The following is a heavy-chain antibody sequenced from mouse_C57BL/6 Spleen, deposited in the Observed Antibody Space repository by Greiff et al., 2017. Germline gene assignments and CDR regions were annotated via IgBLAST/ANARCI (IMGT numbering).Heavy chain of an antibody. CDR1: GYAFSSYW. CDR2: IYPGDGGT. CDR3: AKEEYYGGYWYMDV. J-gene: IGHJ1*03. D-gene: IGHD1-1*02. V-gene: IGHV1-80*01. Sequence: QVQLQQSGAELVKPGASVKISCKASGYAFSSYWMNWVKQRPGKGLEWIGLIYPGDGGTNYNGKFKGKATLTADKSSSTVYMLVSSLTCGDSAVYFCAKEEYYGGYWYMDVWGTGTTVTVSS.